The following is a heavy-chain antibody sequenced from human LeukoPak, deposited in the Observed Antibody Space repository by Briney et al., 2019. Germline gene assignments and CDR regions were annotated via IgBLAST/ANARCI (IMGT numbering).Heavy chain of an antibody. CDR1: GFTFSSYE. CDR3: AKGGGYEAQYYYYYLDV. J-gene: IGHJ6*03. CDR2: IGSSGRTM. V-gene: IGHV3-48*03. Sequence: PGGSLRLSCAASGFTFSSYEMNWVRQAPGKGLEWVSYIGSSGRTMYYADSVKGRFTFSRDNSKNTLYLQMKSLRAEDTAVYYCAKGGGYEAQYYYYYLDVWGKGTTVTISS. D-gene: IGHD5-12*01.